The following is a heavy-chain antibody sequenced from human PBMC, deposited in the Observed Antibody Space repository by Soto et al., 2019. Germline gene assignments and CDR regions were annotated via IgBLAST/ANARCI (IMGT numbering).Heavy chain of an antibody. Sequence: QLQLQESGPGLVKPSETLSLTCTVSGGSISSSSYYWGWIRQPPGKGLEWIGSIYYSGSTYYNPSLKSPVTISVGTSKDQFSLKLSSVAGADPAVDYCARFGALGVVVVRNWGQGTLVTVSS. CDR2: IYYSGST. D-gene: IGHD3-22*01. V-gene: IGHV4-39*01. CDR1: GGSISSSSYY. CDR3: ARFGALGVVVVRN. J-gene: IGHJ4*02.